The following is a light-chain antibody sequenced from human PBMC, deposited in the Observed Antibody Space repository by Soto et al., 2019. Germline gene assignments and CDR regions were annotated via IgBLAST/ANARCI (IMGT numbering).Light chain of an antibody. J-gene: IGLJ2*01. CDR1: SSDVGSYKV. CDR2: EGN. Sequence: QSALTQPASVSGSPGQSITIPCTGTSSDVGSYKVVSWYQQHPGKAPKLMIYEGNKRPSGFSNRFYGSKSGNTASLTISGLQAEDEADYYSCSYAGQRVVFGGGTKLTVL. V-gene: IGLV2-23*01. CDR3: CSYAGQRVV.